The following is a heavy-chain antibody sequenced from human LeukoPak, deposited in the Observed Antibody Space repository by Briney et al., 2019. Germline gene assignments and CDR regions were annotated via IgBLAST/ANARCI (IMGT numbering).Heavy chain of an antibody. CDR1: GFTFSSYA. J-gene: IGHJ4*02. D-gene: IGHD6-13*01. CDR3: LAAAGVDY. CDR2: ISGSGSST. V-gene: IGHV3-23*01. Sequence: PGGSLRLSCAASGFTFSSYAMSWVRQAPGPGLEWVSAISGSGSSTYYADSVKGRFTISRDNSKNTLYLQMNSLGAEDTAVYYCLAAAGVDYWGQGTLVTVSS.